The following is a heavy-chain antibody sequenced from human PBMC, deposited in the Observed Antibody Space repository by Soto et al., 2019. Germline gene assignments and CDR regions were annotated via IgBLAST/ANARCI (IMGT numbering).Heavy chain of an antibody. Sequence: QVQLVESGGGVVQPGRSLRLSCAASGFTFSSYAMHWVRQAPGKGLEWVAVISYDGSNKYYADSVKGRFTISRDNSKNTRYLQMNSLRAEDTAVYYCSSDQAYYDILTGYYHYYYYGMDVWGQGTTVTVSS. V-gene: IGHV3-30-3*01. D-gene: IGHD3-9*01. J-gene: IGHJ6*02. CDR3: SSDQAYYDILTGYYHYYYYGMDV. CDR1: GFTFSSYA. CDR2: ISYDGSNK.